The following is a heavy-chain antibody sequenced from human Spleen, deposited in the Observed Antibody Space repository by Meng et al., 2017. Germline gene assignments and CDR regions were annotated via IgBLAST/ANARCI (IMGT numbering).Heavy chain of an antibody. V-gene: IGHV4-34*01. CDR1: GGPFNNYY. CDR2: IPHSGST. CDR3: ARGAGLLMSVAGGYDF. Sequence: HVQLQQWGAGLLEPSETLSLTSSVYGGPFNNYYWTWVRQPPGKGLEWIGEIPHSGSTNYNPSLKSRVTISTGTSKNQFSLKLSSVTAADTAVYYCARGAGLLMSVAGGYDFWGQGTLVTVSS. J-gene: IGHJ4*02. D-gene: IGHD6-19*01.